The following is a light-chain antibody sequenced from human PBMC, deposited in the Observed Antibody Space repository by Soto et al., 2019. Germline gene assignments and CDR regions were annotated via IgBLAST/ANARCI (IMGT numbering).Light chain of an antibody. V-gene: IGLV2-14*01. Sequence: QSALTQPASVSGSPGQSIAISCTGTSSDVGGYNYVSWYQQHPGKAHKLIIHEVSDRPSGISDRFSGSKSGNTASLTISGLQADDEADAYCCSHTSYNTRVFGTGTTLTVL. CDR2: EVS. J-gene: IGLJ1*01. CDR3: CSHTSYNTRV. CDR1: SSDVGGYNY.